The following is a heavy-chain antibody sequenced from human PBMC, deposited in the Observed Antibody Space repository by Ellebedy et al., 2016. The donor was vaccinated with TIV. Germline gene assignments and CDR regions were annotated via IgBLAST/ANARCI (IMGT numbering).Heavy chain of an antibody. D-gene: IGHD7-27*01. J-gene: IGHJ4*02. CDR2: FYSGGAT. CDR3: ATFNWGSDYFEN. Sequence: PGGSLRLSCAASGLTVISNYMAWVRQPPGTGLEWVSLFYSGGATYYADPVKARFTIASDKSTKTLHLQMDNLSAEDTAVYYCATFNWGSDYFENWGQGTLVTVSS. CDR1: GLTVISNY. V-gene: IGHV3-53*01.